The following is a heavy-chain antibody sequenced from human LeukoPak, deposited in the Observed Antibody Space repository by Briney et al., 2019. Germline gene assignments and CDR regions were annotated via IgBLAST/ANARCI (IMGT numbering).Heavy chain of an antibody. CDR2: IYYSGST. Sequence: SETLSLTCTVSGGSISSSSYYWGWIRQPPGKGLEWIGSIYYSGSTYYNPSLKSRVTISVDTSKNQFSLKLSSVTAADTAAYYCARAPERSGYYNHYYYYMDVWGKGTTVTVSS. CDR1: GGSISSSSYY. CDR3: ARAPERSGYYNHYYYYMDV. D-gene: IGHD3-3*01. V-gene: IGHV4-39*01. J-gene: IGHJ6*03.